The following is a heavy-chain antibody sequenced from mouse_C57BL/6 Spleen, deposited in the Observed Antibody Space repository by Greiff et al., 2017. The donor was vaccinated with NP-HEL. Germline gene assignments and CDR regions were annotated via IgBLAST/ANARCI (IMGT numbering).Heavy chain of an antibody. CDR3: ARYYITTVVATDYFDY. V-gene: IGHV1-42*01. CDR1: GYSFTGYY. Sequence: EVQLQQSGPELVKPGASVKISCKASGYSFTGYYLNWVKQSPEKSLEWIGEINPSTGGTTYNQKFKAKATLTVDKSSSTAYMQLKSLTSEESSVYYGARYYITTVVATDYFDYWGKGTTLTVSS. J-gene: IGHJ2*01. D-gene: IGHD1-1*01. CDR2: INPSTGGT.